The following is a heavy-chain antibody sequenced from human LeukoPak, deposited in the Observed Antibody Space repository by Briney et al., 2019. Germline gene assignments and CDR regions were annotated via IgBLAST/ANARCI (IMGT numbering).Heavy chain of an antibody. V-gene: IGHV4-4*07. J-gene: IGHJ4*02. D-gene: IGHD3-16*02. CDR3: ARDATDPQLSLFDY. CDR2: IYTSGST. Sequence: SETLSLTCTVSGGSISSYYWSWIRQPAGKGLGRIGRIYTSGSTNYNPSLKSRVTMSVDTSKNQFSLKLSSVTAADTAVYYCARDATDPQLSLFDYWGQGTLVTVSS. CDR1: GGSISSYY.